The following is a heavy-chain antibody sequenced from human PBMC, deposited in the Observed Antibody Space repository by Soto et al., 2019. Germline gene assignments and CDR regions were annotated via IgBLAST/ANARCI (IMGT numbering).Heavy chain of an antibody. CDR3: WGGPDSN. J-gene: IGHJ4*02. Sequence: PGGSLRLSCAASGFTFSIYSMNWVRQAPGKGLEWVSAISGSGGSTYYADSVKGRFTISRDNAKNSLFLQMNSLRAEDTAVYYCWGGPDSNWGQGTLVTVSS. CDR1: GFTFSIYS. V-gene: IGHV3-21*06. D-gene: IGHD3-16*01. CDR2: ISGSGGST.